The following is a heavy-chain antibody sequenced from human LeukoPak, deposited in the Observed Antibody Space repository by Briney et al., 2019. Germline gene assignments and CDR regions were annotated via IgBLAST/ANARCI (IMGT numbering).Heavy chain of an antibody. J-gene: IGHJ6*03. Sequence: ASVKVSCKASGYTFTSYDINWVRQATGQGLEWMGWMNPNSGNTGYAQKFQGRVTITRNTSISTAYMELSSLRSEDTAVYYCARSSYCYYYMDVWGKGTTVTVSS. CDR3: ARSSYCYYYMDV. V-gene: IGHV1-8*03. CDR1: GYTFTSYD. CDR2: MNPNSGNT.